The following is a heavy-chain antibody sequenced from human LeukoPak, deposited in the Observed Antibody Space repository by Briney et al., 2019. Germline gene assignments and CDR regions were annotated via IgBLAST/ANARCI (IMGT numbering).Heavy chain of an antibody. CDR3: ARAAPFTSDYFDY. D-gene: IGHD3-16*01. Sequence: PGGSLRLSCAASGFTFSSYGMHWVRQAPGKGLEWVSVIYSGGSTYYADSVKGRFTISKDNSKNTLYLQMNSLRAEDTAVYYCARAAPFTSDYFDYWGQGTQVTVSS. J-gene: IGHJ4*02. V-gene: IGHV3-NL1*01. CDR2: IYSGGST. CDR1: GFTFSSYG.